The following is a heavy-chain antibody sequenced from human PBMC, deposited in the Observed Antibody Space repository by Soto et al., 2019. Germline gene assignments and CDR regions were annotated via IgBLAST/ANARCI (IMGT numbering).Heavy chain of an antibody. V-gene: IGHV4-4*02. Sequence: SETLSLTCAVSGGSISSSNWWSWVRQPPGKGLEWIGEIYHSGSTNYNPSLKSRVTISVDKSKNQFSLKLSSVTAADTAVYYCARTVDCSSTSCGFDYWGQGTLVTVSS. CDR3: ARTVDCSSTSCGFDY. D-gene: IGHD2-2*01. J-gene: IGHJ4*02. CDR2: IYHSGST. CDR1: GGSISSSNW.